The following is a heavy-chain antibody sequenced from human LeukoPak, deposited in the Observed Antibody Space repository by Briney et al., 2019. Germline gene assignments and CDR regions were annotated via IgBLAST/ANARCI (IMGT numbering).Heavy chain of an antibody. Sequence: GGSLRLFCAASGFTFSDYYMSWIRQAPGKGLEWVSYISSSSSYTNYADSVKGRFTISRDNAKNSLYLQMNSLRAEDTAVYYCARESSVDFRFQIDYWGQGTLVTVSS. V-gene: IGHV3-11*06. CDR3: ARESSVDFRFQIDY. CDR1: GFTFSDYY. D-gene: IGHD6-19*01. CDR2: ISSSSSYT. J-gene: IGHJ4*02.